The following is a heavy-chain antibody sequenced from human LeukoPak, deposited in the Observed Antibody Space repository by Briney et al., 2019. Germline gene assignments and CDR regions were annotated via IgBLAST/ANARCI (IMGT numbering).Heavy chain of an antibody. Sequence: ASVNVSCKASGYTFTSYAMHWVRHAPGQRHEWMGWINAGNGNTKYSQKFQGRVTITRDPSASTAYMELSSLRSEDTAVYYCARGVGYCSSTSCYGGEDYWGQGTLVTVSS. V-gene: IGHV1-3*01. D-gene: IGHD2-2*01. CDR3: ARGVGYCSSTSCYGGEDY. CDR1: GYTFTSYA. J-gene: IGHJ4*02. CDR2: INAGNGNT.